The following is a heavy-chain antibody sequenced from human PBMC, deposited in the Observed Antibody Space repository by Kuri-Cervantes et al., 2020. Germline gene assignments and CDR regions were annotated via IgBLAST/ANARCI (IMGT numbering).Heavy chain of an antibody. Sequence: GSLRLSCAVSGYSISSGYYWGWIRQPPGKGLEWIGSIYHSGSTYYNPSLKSRVTISVDTSKNQFSLKLSSVTAADTAVYYCARVVFRYYYDSSAQLGNWFDPWGQGTLVTVSS. D-gene: IGHD3-22*01. CDR1: GYSISSGYY. CDR3: ARVVFRYYYDSSAQLGNWFDP. CDR2: IYHSGST. V-gene: IGHV4-38-2*01. J-gene: IGHJ5*02.